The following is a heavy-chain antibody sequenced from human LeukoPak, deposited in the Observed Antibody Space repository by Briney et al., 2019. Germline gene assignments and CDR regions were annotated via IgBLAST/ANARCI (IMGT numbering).Heavy chain of an antibody. CDR1: GGTFSSYG. CDR2: IIPIIGRA. J-gene: IGHJ6*02. CDR3: ARDAYYDILTGYYYYGMDV. D-gene: IGHD3-9*01. Sequence: ASVKVSCKASGGTFSSYGISCARQAPGQGLEWMGRIIPIIGRANYAEKFQGRVTITADKVTSTAYMELRRLTSDDTAVYYCARDAYYDILTGYYYYGMDVWGQGTTVTVSS. V-gene: IGHV1-69*04.